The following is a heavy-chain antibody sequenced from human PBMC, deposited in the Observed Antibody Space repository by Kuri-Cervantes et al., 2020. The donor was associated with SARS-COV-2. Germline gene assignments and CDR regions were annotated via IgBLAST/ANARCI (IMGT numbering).Heavy chain of an antibody. J-gene: IGHJ4*02. CDR1: GFTFSSYS. CDR3: ARDSGPSRYSYFDY. V-gene: IGHV3-33*08. D-gene: IGHD3-9*01. Sequence: GESLKISCAASGFTFSSYSMNWVRQAPGKGLEWVAVIWYDGSNKYYADSVKGRFTISRDNSKNAVFLQMDSLRAEDTAVYYCARDSGPSRYSYFDYWGLGALVTVSS. CDR2: IWYDGSNK.